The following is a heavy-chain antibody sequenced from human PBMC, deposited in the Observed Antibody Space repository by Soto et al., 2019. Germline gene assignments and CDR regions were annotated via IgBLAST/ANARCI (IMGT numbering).Heavy chain of an antibody. CDR2: TYYRSKWYN. CDR1: GDSVSSNRAA. CDR3: ARDPPDFHSAFDF. Sequence: SQTLSLTCAISGDSVSSNRAAWNWIRQSPSRGLEWLGRTYYRSKWYNDYAASVKSRITINSDASKNQFSLQLNSVTPEDTAVYYCARDPPDFHSAFDFWGQGTLATVSS. D-gene: IGHD4-4*01. V-gene: IGHV6-1*01. J-gene: IGHJ4*02.